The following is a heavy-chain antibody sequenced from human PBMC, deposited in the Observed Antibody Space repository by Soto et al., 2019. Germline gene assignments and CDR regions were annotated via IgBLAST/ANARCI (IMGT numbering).Heavy chain of an antibody. Sequence: ESGGGLVQPGRSLRLSCAASGFTFDDYAMHWVRQAPGKGLEWVSGISWNSGSIGYADSVKGRFTISRDNAKNSLYLQMNSLRAEDTALYYCAKANVGYCSSTSCYTGYYYYGMDVWGQGTTVTVSS. V-gene: IGHV3-9*01. CDR1: GFTFDDYA. CDR3: AKANVGYCSSTSCYTGYYYYGMDV. D-gene: IGHD2-2*02. CDR2: ISWNSGSI. J-gene: IGHJ6*02.